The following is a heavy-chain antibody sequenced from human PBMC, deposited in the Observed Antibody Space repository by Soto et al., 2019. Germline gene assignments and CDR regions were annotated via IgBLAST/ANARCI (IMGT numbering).Heavy chain of an antibody. CDR3: ARSIVLAAILQDAFDI. V-gene: IGHV1-69*02. D-gene: IGHD2-2*01. J-gene: IGHJ3*02. Sequence: VKVSCKASGGTFSSYTISWVRQAPGQGLEWMGRIIPILGIANYAQKFQGRVTITADKSTSTAYMELSSLRSEDTAVYYCARSIVLAAILQDAFDIWGQGTMVTVSS. CDR1: GGTFSSYT. CDR2: IIPILGIA.